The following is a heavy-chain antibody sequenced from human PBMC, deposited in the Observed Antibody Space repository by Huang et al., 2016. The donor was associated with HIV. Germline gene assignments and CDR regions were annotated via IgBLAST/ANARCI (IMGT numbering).Heavy chain of an antibody. Sequence: QVQLVESGGGVVQPGRYLRLSCAASGFPFNNHAMNWFRQAPGKGLDWVAVISNDGSNNYYADSVKGRFTISRDSSKSTLFLHMTSLRTEDTAVYYCARAKDTWDAYDIWGQGTMVSVSS. V-gene: IGHV3-30-3*01. D-gene: IGHD5-18*01. CDR3: ARAKDTWDAYDI. CDR1: GFPFNNHA. CDR2: ISNDGSNN. J-gene: IGHJ3*02.